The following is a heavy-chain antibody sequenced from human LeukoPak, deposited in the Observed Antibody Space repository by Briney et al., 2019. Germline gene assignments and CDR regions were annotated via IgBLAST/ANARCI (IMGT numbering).Heavy chain of an antibody. CDR2: IYYSGST. CDR1: GGSISSSSYY. V-gene: IGHV4-39*07. CDR3: ARDWSINYGEGEFDY. D-gene: IGHD4-17*01. J-gene: IGHJ4*02. Sequence: PSETLSLTCTVSGGSISSSSYYWGWIRQPPGKGLEWIGSIYYSGSTYYNPSLKSRVTISVDTSKNQFSLKLSSVTAADTAVYYCARDWSINYGEGEFDYWGQGTLVTVSS.